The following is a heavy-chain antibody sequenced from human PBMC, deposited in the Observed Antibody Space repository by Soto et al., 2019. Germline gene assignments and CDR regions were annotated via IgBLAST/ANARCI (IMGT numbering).Heavy chain of an antibody. D-gene: IGHD6-19*01. CDR2: IYSGGST. CDR1: GFTFRNYA. J-gene: IGHJ4*02. CDR3: ARGPMQFPFFDY. V-gene: IGHV3-66*01. Sequence: PGGSLRLSCVASGFTFRNYAMSWVRQAPGKGLEWVSVIYSGGSTYYADSVKGRFTISTDNSKNTLYLQMNSLRAEDTAVYYCARGPMQFPFFDYWGQGT.